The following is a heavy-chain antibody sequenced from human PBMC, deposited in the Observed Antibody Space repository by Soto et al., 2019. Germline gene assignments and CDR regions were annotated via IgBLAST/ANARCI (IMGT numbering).Heavy chain of an antibody. D-gene: IGHD6-19*01. Sequence: EVSLVETGGGLIHPGGSLRLSCAASGFTVSGMFMNWVRQAPGKGLEWVSVIYPAGPTYYADSVKGRFTISRDNSKNTLFLQLNNLSAEDTAVYYWARDADSSGLHYWGQGILVNVSS. V-gene: IGHV3-53*02. CDR2: IYPAGPT. J-gene: IGHJ4*02. CDR1: GFTVSGMF. CDR3: ARDADSSGLHY.